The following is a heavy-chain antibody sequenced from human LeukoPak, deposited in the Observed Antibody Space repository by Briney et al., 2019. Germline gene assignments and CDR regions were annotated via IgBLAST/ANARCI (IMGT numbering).Heavy chain of an antibody. CDR1: GFTFSSYA. CDR2: ISYDGSNK. V-gene: IGHV3-30*04. D-gene: IGHD3-9*01. Sequence: GGSLRLSCAASGFTFSSYAMHWVRQAPGKGLEWVAVISYDGSNKYYADSVKGRFTISRDNSKNTLYLQMNSLRAEDTAAYYCAKGYYFDILSGYSSLDSWGQGTLVTVSS. CDR3: AKGYYFDILSGYSSLDS. J-gene: IGHJ4*02.